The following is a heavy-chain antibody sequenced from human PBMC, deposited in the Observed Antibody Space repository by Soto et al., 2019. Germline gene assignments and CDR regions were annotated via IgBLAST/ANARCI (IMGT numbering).Heavy chain of an antibody. CDR3: ARDQIPVDTAMVTGVAFDI. D-gene: IGHD5-18*01. J-gene: IGHJ3*02. CDR1: GYTFTSYG. V-gene: IGHV1-18*01. Sequence: ASVKVSCKASGYTFTSYGISWVRQAPGQGLEWMGWISAYKGNTNYAQKLQGRVTMTTDTSTSTAYMELRSLRSDDTAVYYCARDQIPVDTAMVTGVAFDIWGQGTMVTVSS. CDR2: ISAYKGNT.